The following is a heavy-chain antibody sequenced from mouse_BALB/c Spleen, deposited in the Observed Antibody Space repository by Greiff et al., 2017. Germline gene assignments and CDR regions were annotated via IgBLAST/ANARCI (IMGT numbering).Heavy chain of an antibody. D-gene: IGHD2-1*01. CDR1: GYSITSDYA. CDR2: ISYSGST. CDR3: ARERGNYPAWFAY. J-gene: IGHJ3*01. Sequence: EVKLMESGPGLVKPSQSLSLTCTVTGYSITSDYAWNWIRQFPGNKLEWMGYISYSGSTSYNPSLKSRISITRDTSKNQFFLQLNSVTTEDTATYYCARERGNYPAWFAYWGQGTLVTVSA. V-gene: IGHV3-2*02.